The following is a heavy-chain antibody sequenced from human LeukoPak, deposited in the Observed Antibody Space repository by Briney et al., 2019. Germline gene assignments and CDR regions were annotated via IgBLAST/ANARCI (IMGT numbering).Heavy chain of an antibody. CDR1: GFTFSSYS. J-gene: IGHJ4*02. CDR2: ISSSSSYI. Sequence: GGSLRLSCAASGFTFSSYSMNWVRQAPGKGLEWVSSISSSSSYIYYADSVKGRFTISRDNAKNSLYLQMNSLRAEDTAVYYCARENDYSNYPVDYWGQGTLVTVSS. D-gene: IGHD4-11*01. CDR3: ARENDYSNYPVDY. V-gene: IGHV3-21*01.